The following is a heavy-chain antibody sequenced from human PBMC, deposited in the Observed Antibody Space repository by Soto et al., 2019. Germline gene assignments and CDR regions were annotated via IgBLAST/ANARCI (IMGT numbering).Heavy chain of an antibody. Sequence: QVRLVQSGAEMKKPGASVKLSCKASGYTFTNYYKHWVRQAPGHGLEWMTVINPSGGSTDYAQKFQGRVTLTRDTSTSTVHMELSSLRSEDTAVYYCARPGIPRETGYHFGMDVWGQGTTVTVSS. CDR1: GYTFTNYY. CDR3: ARPGIPRETGYHFGMDV. J-gene: IGHJ6*02. V-gene: IGHV1-46*01. D-gene: IGHD1-1*01. CDR2: INPSGGST.